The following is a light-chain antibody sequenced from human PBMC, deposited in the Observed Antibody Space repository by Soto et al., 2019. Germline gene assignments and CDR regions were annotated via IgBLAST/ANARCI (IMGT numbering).Light chain of an antibody. Sequence: EIVMTQSPATLSVSPGERATLSCRASQSVSSNLAWYQQKPGQAPRLLIYGASTRATGIPARFSGSGSGTEFTLTISSLQSEDFAVYYCQQYNNWTRKITFGQGTRLEIK. CDR1: QSVSSN. CDR2: GAS. J-gene: IGKJ5*01. V-gene: IGKV3-15*01. CDR3: QQYNNWTRKIT.